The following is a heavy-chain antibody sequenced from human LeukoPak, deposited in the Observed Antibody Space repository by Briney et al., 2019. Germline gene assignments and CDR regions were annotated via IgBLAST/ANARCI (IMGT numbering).Heavy chain of an antibody. D-gene: IGHD6-13*01. Sequence: SETLSLTCAVYGGSLSGYYWSWIRQPPGKGLEWIGEINHSGSTNYNPSLKSRVTISVDTSKNQFSLKLSSVTAADTAVYYCGSVSGAAAGSSYWGQGTLVTVSS. J-gene: IGHJ4*02. CDR1: GGSLSGYY. V-gene: IGHV4-34*01. CDR3: GSVSGAAAGSSY. CDR2: INHSGST.